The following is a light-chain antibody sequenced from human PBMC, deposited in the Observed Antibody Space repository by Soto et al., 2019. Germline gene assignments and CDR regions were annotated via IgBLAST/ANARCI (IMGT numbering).Light chain of an antibody. CDR3: QSYDSSLSGYV. CDR2: GDS. J-gene: IGLJ1*01. V-gene: IGLV1-40*01. CDR1: SSNIGAGYE. Sequence: QSVLTQPPSVSGAPGQRVTISCTGSSSNIGAGYEVHWYQQLPGTAPKLLIYGDSNRPSGVPDRFSGSKSGTSASLAITGRQPEDEADYYCQSYDSSLSGYVFGTGTKLTVL.